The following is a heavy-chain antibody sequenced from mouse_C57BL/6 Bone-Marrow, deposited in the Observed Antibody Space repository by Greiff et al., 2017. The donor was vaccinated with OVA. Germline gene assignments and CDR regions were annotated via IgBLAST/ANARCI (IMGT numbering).Heavy chain of an antibody. CDR2: IYPSDSET. D-gene: IGHD1-1*01. V-gene: IGHV1-61*01. CDR3: ARSYYGSSPYAMDY. Sequence: QVQLKQSGAELVRPGSSVKLSCKASGYTFTSYWMDWVKQRPGQGLEWIGNIYPSDSETHYNQKFKDKATLTVDKSSSTAYMQLSSLTSEDSAVYYCARSYYGSSPYAMDYWGQGTSVTVSS. J-gene: IGHJ4*01. CDR1: GYTFTSYW.